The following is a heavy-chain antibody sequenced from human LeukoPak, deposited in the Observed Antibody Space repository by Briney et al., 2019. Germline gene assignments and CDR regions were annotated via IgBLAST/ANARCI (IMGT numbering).Heavy chain of an antibody. D-gene: IGHD6-19*01. Sequence: GSLRLSCAASGFTFSSYGMHWVRQPPGKGLEWIGEINHSGSTNYNPSLKSRVTISVDTSKNQFSLKLSSVTAADTAVYYCARGCEQWLVLNWFDPWGQGTLVTASS. CDR3: ARGCEQWLVLNWFDP. V-gene: IGHV4-34*01. J-gene: IGHJ5*02. CDR2: INHSGST. CDR1: GFTFSSYG.